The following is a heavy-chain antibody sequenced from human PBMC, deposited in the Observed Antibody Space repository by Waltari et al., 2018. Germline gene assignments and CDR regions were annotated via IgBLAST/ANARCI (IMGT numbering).Heavy chain of an antibody. V-gene: IGHV1-2*02. Sequence: QVQLVQSGAEVEKPGASVKVSCKASGYTFTGYYIHWVRQAPGQGLEWMGWMNSNSGVTKYAQKFQGRVTMTRDTSISTAYMELSRLISDDTAVYYCARDPAEQLVGIDYWGQGTLVIVSS. CDR2: MNSNSGVT. CDR3: ARDPAEQLVGIDY. J-gene: IGHJ4*02. D-gene: IGHD6-6*01. CDR1: GYTFTGYY.